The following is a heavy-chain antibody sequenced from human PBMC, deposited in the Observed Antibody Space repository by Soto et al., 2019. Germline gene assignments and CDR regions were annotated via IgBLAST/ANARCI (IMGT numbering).Heavy chain of an antibody. D-gene: IGHD5-18*01. Sequence: SETLSLTCTVSGGSISSYYWSWIRQPPGKGLEWIGYIYYSGSTNYNPSLKSRVTISVDTSKNQFSLKLSSVTAADTAVYYCARLDSRYYYMDVWGKGTTVTVSS. J-gene: IGHJ6*03. CDR1: GGSISSYY. CDR2: IYYSGST. V-gene: IGHV4-59*01. CDR3: ARLDSRYYYMDV.